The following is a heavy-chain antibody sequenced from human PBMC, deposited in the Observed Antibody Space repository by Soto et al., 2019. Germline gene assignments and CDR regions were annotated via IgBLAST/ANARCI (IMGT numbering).Heavy chain of an antibody. CDR1: GFTFSDYY. CDR2: ISSSSSYT. Sequence: SLRLSCAASGFTFSDYYMSWIRQAPGKGLEWVSYISSSSSYTNYADSVKGRFTISRDNAKNSLYLQMNSLRAEDTAVYYCARDPAGRQQLVLRHNWFDPWGQGTLVTVSS. CDR3: ARDPAGRQQLVLRHNWFDP. J-gene: IGHJ5*02. D-gene: IGHD6-13*01. V-gene: IGHV3-11*06.